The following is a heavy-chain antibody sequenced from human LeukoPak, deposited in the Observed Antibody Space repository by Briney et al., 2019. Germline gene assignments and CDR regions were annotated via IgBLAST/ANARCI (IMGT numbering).Heavy chain of an antibody. V-gene: IGHV1-69*13. Sequence: ASVKVSCKASGGTFSSYGISWVRQAPRQGLEWMGGIIPIFDTAKYAQKLQGRVTITADESTSTAYMELSSLRSEDTAVYYCARGTGEGYTYGRYYFDYWGQGTLVTVSS. J-gene: IGHJ4*02. CDR2: IIPIFDTA. CDR3: ARGTGEGYTYGRYYFDY. D-gene: IGHD5-18*01. CDR1: GGTFSSYG.